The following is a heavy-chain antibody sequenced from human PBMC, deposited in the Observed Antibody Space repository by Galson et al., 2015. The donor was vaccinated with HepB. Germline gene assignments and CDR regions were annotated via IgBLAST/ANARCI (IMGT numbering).Heavy chain of an antibody. D-gene: IGHD2-2*01. Sequence: SLRLSCAASGFTFSSYAMSWVRQAPGKGLEWVSAISGSGGSTYYADSVKGRFTISRDNSKNTLYLQMNSLRAEDTAVYYCAGGSPAYYYGMDVWGQGTTVTVSS. CDR2: ISGSGGST. CDR1: GFTFSSYA. CDR3: AGGSPAYYYGMDV. J-gene: IGHJ6*02. V-gene: IGHV3-23*01.